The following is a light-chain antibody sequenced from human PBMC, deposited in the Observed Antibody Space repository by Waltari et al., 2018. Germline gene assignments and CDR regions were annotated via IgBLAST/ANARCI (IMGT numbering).Light chain of an antibody. J-gene: IGKJ2*01. CDR2: WAS. Sequence: DIVMTQSPDSLAVSLGEGATVNCTSSQSVLYNSNKQNYLAWYQQRPGQPPRLLIYWASIRQSGIPDRFRGSGSATEFTLTITSLQAEDVAVYYCQQYYDVPYTFGQGTKVEI. CDR3: QQYYDVPYT. V-gene: IGKV4-1*01. CDR1: QSVLYNSNKQNY.